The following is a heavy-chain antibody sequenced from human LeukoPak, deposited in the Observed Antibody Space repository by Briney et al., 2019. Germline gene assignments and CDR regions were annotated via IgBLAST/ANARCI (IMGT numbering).Heavy chain of an antibody. CDR3: AKDPAASGFYFDS. D-gene: IGHD6-13*01. Sequence: PGGSLRLSCAASGFTFSTYAMTWVRQAPGKGLEWVSGISHSGSTYYADSVKGRFTISRDNSKNTLYLQMNSLRADDTAVYYCAKDPAASGFYFDSWGQGTLVTVSS. J-gene: IGHJ4*02. CDR1: GFTFSTYA. V-gene: IGHV3-23*01. CDR2: ISHSGST.